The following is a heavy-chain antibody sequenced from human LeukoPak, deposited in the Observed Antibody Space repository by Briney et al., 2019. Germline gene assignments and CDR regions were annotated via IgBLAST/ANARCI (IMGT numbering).Heavy chain of an antibody. V-gene: IGHV1-18*01. D-gene: IGHD2-2*01. CDR2: ISAYSGNT. CDR1: GYTFTSYG. Sequence: ASVNVSCTASGYTFTSYGISWVRQAPGQGREWMVWISAYSGNTNYAQKLQGRVTMTTDTSTSTAYMELRSLRSDDTAVYYCARATSRNWFDPWGQGTLVTVSS. J-gene: IGHJ5*02. CDR3: ARATSRNWFDP.